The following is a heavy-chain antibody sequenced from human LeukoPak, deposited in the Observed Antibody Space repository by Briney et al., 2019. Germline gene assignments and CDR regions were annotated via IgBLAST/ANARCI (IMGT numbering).Heavy chain of an antibody. D-gene: IGHD4-23*01. V-gene: IGHV3-23*01. CDR3: AKDLAPSTVETPFDY. Sequence: GGSLRLSCAASGFTFSIYAMSWVRQAPGMGLEGVSVITDSGGRTYYADSVKGRFTISRDNSKNTLYLQMKSLRAEDTAVYYCAKDLAPSTVETPFDYWGQGTLVTVSS. J-gene: IGHJ4*02. CDR2: ITDSGGRT. CDR1: GFTFSIYA.